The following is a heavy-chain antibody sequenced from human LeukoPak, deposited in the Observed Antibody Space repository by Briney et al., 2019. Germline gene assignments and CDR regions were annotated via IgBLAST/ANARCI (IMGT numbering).Heavy chain of an antibody. Sequence: SETLSLTCTVSGGSISSGGYYWSWIRQHPGKGLEWIGYIYYSGSTNYNPSLKSRVTISVDTSKNQFSLKLSSVTAADTAVYYCARANGYYDAFDIWGQGTMVTVSS. D-gene: IGHD4-17*01. CDR3: ARANGYYDAFDI. CDR2: IYYSGST. CDR1: GGSISSGGYY. V-gene: IGHV4-61*08. J-gene: IGHJ3*02.